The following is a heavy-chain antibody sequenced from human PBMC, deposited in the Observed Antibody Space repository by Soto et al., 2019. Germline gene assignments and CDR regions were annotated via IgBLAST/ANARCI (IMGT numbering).Heavy chain of an antibody. CDR3: ARAQRGHMDV. CDR2: IYYSGST. V-gene: IGHV4-59*01. Sequence: SETLSLTCTVSGGSISSYYWSWIRQPPGKGLEWIGYIYYSGSTNYNPSLKSRVTISVDTSKNQFSLKLSSVTAADTAVYYCARAQRGHMDVWGQGTTVTVSS. CDR1: GGSISSYY. J-gene: IGHJ6*02.